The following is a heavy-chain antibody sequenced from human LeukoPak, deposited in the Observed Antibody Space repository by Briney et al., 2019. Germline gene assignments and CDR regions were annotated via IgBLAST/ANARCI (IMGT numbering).Heavy chain of an antibody. J-gene: IGHJ4*02. Sequence: GGSLRLSCAASGFTFSSYGMHWVRQAPGKGLEWVAFIRYDGSNKYYADSVKGRFTISRDNSKNTLYLQMNSLRAEDTAVYYCANAGIVVVITPRNWGQRTLVTVPS. CDR3: ANAGIVVVITPRN. CDR1: GFTFSSYG. D-gene: IGHD3-22*01. CDR2: IRYDGSNK. V-gene: IGHV3-30*02.